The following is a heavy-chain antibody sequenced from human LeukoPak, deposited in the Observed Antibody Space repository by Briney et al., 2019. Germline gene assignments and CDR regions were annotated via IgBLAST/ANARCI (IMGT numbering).Heavy chain of an antibody. CDR3: ARDQRGTYYDILTGYYTGSWPRWFDP. J-gene: IGHJ5*02. D-gene: IGHD3-9*01. V-gene: IGHV4-39*07. CDR1: GGSISSSSYY. Sequence: SETLSLTCTVSGGSISSSSYYWGWIRQPPGKGLEWIGSIYYSGSTYYNPSLKSRVTISVDTSKNQFSLKLSSVTAADTAVYYCARDQRGTYYDILTGYYTGSWPRWFDPWGQGTLVTVSS. CDR2: IYYSGST.